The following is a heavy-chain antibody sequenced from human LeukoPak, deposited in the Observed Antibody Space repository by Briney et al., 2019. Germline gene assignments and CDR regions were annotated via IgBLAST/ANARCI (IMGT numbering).Heavy chain of an antibody. J-gene: IGHJ4*02. D-gene: IGHD4-17*01. CDR2: ISYDGSNK. Sequence: GGSLRLFCAASGFTFSSYGMHWVRQAPGKGLEWVAVISYDGSNKYYADSVKGRFTISRDNSKNTLYLQMNSLRAEDTAVYYCAGMTTGTFDYWGQGTLVTVSS. CDR1: GFTFSSYG. V-gene: IGHV3-30*03. CDR3: AGMTTGTFDY.